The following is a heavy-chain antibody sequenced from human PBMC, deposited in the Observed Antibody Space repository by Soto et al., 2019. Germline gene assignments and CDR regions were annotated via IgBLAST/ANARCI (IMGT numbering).Heavy chain of an antibody. J-gene: IGHJ5*02. D-gene: IGHD4-17*01. CDR2: VYATGTS. CDR3: VRDGSKTLRDCFDP. Sequence: SETLSLTCSVSGGSMSKFYWSWIRKTAWKGLEWMGRVYATGTSDYNPSLRSRIAMSVDISKKTFSLRLRSVTAADTGVYYCVRDGSKTLRDCFDPWGQGISVTVSS. CDR1: GGSMSKFY. V-gene: IGHV4-4*07.